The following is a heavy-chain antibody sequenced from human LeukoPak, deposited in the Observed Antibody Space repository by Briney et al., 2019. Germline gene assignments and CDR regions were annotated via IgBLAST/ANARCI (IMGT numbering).Heavy chain of an antibody. V-gene: IGHV3-64D*09. CDR2: ITSDGGST. CDR3: VKTYGYCSSTGCYVFDF. Sequence: GSLRLSWSASGFTFNRYAMHWVRQAPGEGLEYVSGITSDGGSTYYADSVKGKFTISRDNSKNTLYLQMSSLKTEDTAVYSCVKTYGYCSSTGCYVFDFWGQGTLVTVSS. J-gene: IGHJ4*02. D-gene: IGHD2-2*01. CDR1: GFTFNRYA.